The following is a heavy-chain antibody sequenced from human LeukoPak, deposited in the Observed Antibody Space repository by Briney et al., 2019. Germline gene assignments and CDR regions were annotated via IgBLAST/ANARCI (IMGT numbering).Heavy chain of an antibody. J-gene: IGHJ5*02. CDR3: AGSSSWYWFDP. V-gene: IGHV1-18*01. Sequence: ASVKVSCKASGYTFTSYGISWVRQAPGQGLEWMGWISAYNGNTNYAQKFQGRVTMTRNTSISTAYMELSSLRSEDTAVYYCAGSSSWYWFDPWGQGTLVTVSS. CDR2: ISAYNGNT. CDR1: GYTFTSYG. D-gene: IGHD6-13*01.